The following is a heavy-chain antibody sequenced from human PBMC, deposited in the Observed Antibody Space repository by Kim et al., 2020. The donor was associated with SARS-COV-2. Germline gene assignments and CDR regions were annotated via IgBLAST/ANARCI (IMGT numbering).Heavy chain of an antibody. Sequence: SETLSLTCTVSGGSISSGGYYWSWIRQHPGKGLEWIGYIYYSGSTYYNPSLKSRVTISVDTSKNPFSLKLSSVTAADTAVYYCARGRVTVVISALDYWGQGTLVTVSS. CDR3: ARGRVTVVISALDY. CDR1: GGSISSGGYY. J-gene: IGHJ4*02. CDR2: IYYSGST. D-gene: IGHD2-15*01. V-gene: IGHV4-31*03.